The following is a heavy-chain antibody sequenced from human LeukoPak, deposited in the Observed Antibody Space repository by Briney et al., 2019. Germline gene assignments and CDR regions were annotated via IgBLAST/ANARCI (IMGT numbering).Heavy chain of an antibody. CDR1: GYTFSSYG. CDR3: ARAVRGYSYAYLPY. D-gene: IGHD5-18*01. CDR2: ISAYDGNT. Sequence: ASVKVSCKASGYTFSSYGISWVRQAPREGLEWMGWISAYDGNTDYAQNLQGRVTMTTDTSTSTAYMELRSLRSDDTAVYYCARAVRGYSYAYLPYWGQGTLVTVSS. V-gene: IGHV1-18*01. J-gene: IGHJ4*02.